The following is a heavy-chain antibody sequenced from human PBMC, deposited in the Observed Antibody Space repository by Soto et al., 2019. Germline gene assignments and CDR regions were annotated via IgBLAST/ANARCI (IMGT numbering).Heavy chain of an antibody. D-gene: IGHD6-13*01. CDR2: IYYSGST. J-gene: IGHJ5*02. V-gene: IGHV4-59*01. CDR1: GGSISSYY. Sequence: SETLSLTCTVSGGSISSYYRSWIRQPPGKGLEWIGYIYYSGSTNYNPSLKSRVTISVDTSKNQFSLKLSSVTAADTAVYYCARELRYSSSWRLPWFDPWGQGTLVTVSS. CDR3: ARELRYSSSWRLPWFDP.